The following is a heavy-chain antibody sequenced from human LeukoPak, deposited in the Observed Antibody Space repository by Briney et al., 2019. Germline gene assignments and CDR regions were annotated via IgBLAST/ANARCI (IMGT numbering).Heavy chain of an antibody. V-gene: IGHV3-23*01. Sequence: GGSLRLSCAVSGITLINYGMTWVRQAPGKGLEWVAGISDTGGRTNYADSVKGRFTISRDNPKNTLYLQMNSLRAEDTAVYFCAKRGVVIRVILVGFHKEAYYFDSWGQGALVTVSS. CDR3: AKRGVVIRVILVGFHKEAYYFDS. D-gene: IGHD3-22*01. J-gene: IGHJ4*02. CDR1: GITLINYG. CDR2: ISDTGGRT.